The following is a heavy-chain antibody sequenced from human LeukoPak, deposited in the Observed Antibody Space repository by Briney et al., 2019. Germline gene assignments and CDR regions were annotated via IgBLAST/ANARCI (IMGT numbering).Heavy chain of an antibody. CDR1: GGSFSGYY. V-gene: IGHV4-34*01. J-gene: IGHJ3*02. D-gene: IGHD1-26*01. CDR3: ARGSGSKSVDAFDI. CDR2: INHSGST. Sequence: SETLSLTCAVYGGSFSGYYWSWIRQPPGKGLEWIGEINHSGSTNYNPSLKSRVTISVDTSKNQFSLKLSSVTAADTAVYYCARGSGSKSVDAFDIWGQGTMVTVSS.